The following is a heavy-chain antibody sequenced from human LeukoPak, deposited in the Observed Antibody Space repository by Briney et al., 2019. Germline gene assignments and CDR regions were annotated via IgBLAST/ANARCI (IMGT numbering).Heavy chain of an antibody. J-gene: IGHJ4*02. CDR2: VSYSGSS. Sequence: SSETLSLTCTFSGGSISNYYWTWIRQPPGKRLEWIAYVSYSGSSSSNPSLESRVTISVDMSKNQFSLRLSSVTASDTAVYYCARLQGRGDNYLDYWGQGTLVTVSS. V-gene: IGHV4-59*08. CDR3: ARLQGRGDNYLDY. CDR1: GGSISNYY. D-gene: IGHD7-27*01.